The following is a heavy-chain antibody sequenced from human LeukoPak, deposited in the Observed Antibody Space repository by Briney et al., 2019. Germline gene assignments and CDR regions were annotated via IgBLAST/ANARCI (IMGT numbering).Heavy chain of an antibody. CDR3: ARDYGGNSGLY. Sequence: SENLSLTCTVSGGSISSSSYYWGWIRQPPGKGLEWIGSIYYSGSTYYNPSLKSRVTISVDTSKNQFSLKLSSVTAADTAVYYCARDYGGNSGLYWGQGTLVTVSS. D-gene: IGHD4-23*01. CDR2: IYYSGST. J-gene: IGHJ4*02. CDR1: GGSISSSSYY. V-gene: IGHV4-39*01.